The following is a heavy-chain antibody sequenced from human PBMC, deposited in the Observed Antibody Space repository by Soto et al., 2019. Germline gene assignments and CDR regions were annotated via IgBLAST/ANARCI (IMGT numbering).Heavy chain of an antibody. CDR1: GGSISSYY. V-gene: IGHV4-59*08. CDR3: ARNYGGNVDY. J-gene: IGHJ4*02. CDR2: IYYSGSA. D-gene: IGHD4-17*01. Sequence: QAQLQESGPGLVRPSETLSLTCTVSGGSISSYYWSWIRQPPGKGLEWIGYIYYSGSANYNPSLKSRVTISVDTSKNQFSLKLSSATAADTAVYYCARNYGGNVDYWGQGTLVTVSS.